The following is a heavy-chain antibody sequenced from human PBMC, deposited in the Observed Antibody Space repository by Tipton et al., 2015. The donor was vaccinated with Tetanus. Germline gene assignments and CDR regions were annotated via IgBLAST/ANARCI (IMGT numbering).Heavy chain of an antibody. CDR1: GGSINSGDYY. CDR2: IYYSGNT. Sequence: TLSLTCTVSGGSINSGDYYWSWIRQSPGKGLEWIGYIYYSGNTHYNPSLKGRIAISVDTSKNQFFLKVNSVTAADTAVYYCARDQGGGRVVRLNWFDPWGQGTLVTVSS. J-gene: IGHJ5*02. D-gene: IGHD6-6*01. CDR3: ARDQGGGRVVRLNWFDP. V-gene: IGHV4-30-4*01.